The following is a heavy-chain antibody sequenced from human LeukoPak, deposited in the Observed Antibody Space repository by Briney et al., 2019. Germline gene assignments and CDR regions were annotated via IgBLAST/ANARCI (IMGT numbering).Heavy chain of an antibody. D-gene: IGHD3-22*01. V-gene: IGHV3-48*03. CDR3: AKAYGTNGYYQLPIDF. CDR2: ISGSADTA. Sequence: PGGSLRLSCAASGFTFSTYEINRVRQAPGKGLEWISYISGSADTAYYADSVKGRFTISRDNAKNSLYLQMNSLRAEDTALYYCAKAYGTNGYYQLPIDFWGQGTLVTVSS. CDR1: GFTFSTYE. J-gene: IGHJ4*02.